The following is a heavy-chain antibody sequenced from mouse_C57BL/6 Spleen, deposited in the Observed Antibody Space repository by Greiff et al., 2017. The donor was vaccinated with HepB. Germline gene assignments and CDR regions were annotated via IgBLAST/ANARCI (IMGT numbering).Heavy chain of an antibody. V-gene: IGHV1-61*01. CDR2: IYPSDSET. Sequence: QVQLQQPGAELVRPGSSVKLSCKASGYTFTSYWMDWVKQRPGQGLEWIGNIYPSDSETHYNQKFKDKATLTVDKSSSTAYMQLSSLTSEDSAVYYCARDYGSSTWWYFDVWGTGTTVTVSS. J-gene: IGHJ1*03. CDR1: GYTFTSYW. D-gene: IGHD1-1*01. CDR3: ARDYGSSTWWYFDV.